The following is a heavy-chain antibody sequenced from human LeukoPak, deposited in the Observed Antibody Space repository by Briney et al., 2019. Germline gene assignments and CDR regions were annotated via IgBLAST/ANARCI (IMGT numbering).Heavy chain of an antibody. D-gene: IGHD2-21*01. J-gene: IGHJ4*02. CDR1: GYTFTSYY. V-gene: IGHV1-2*02. CDR3: ARDRGVSYGYDY. Sequence: GASVKVSCKASGYTFTSYYMHWVRQAPGQGLEWMGWINPNSGGTNYAQKFQGRVTMTRDTSISTAYMELSRLRSDDTAVYYCARDRGVSYGYDYWGQGTLVTVSS. CDR2: INPNSGGT.